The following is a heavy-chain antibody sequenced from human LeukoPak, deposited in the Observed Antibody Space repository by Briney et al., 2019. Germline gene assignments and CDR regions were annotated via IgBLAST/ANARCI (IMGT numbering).Heavy chain of an antibody. D-gene: IGHD5-18*01. Sequence: PGGSLRLSCAASGFTFSSYAMSWVRQAPGKGLEWVSAISGSGGSTYYADSVKGRFTISRDNSENTVSLQLNSLRVEDTAVYYCGKGLAYTYPYSGNMDVWGKGTTVTISS. CDR3: GKGLAYTYPYSGNMDV. CDR1: GFTFSSYA. J-gene: IGHJ6*03. CDR2: ISGSGGST. V-gene: IGHV3-23*01.